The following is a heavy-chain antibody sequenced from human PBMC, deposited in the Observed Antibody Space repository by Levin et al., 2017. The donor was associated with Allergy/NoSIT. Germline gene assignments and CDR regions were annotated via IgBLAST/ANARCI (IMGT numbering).Heavy chain of an antibody. D-gene: IGHD3-22*01. V-gene: IGHV3-21*01. CDR2: ISAGGNYI. CDR1: GILFSSYD. Sequence: SCAASGILFSSYDMNWVRQAPGKGLEWVSSISAGGNYIYYADSVKGRFTISRDNAKNSLFLQMNSLRAEDTAVYYCASCAMYHDDRSALDYFYYARDVWGQGPTVTVSS. CDR3: ASCAMYHDDRSALDYFYYARDV. J-gene: IGHJ6*02.